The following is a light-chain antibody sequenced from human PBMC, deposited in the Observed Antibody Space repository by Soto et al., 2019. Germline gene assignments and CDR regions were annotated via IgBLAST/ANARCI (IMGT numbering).Light chain of an antibody. J-gene: IGKJ1*01. V-gene: IGKV3-15*01. CDR2: GAS. CDR1: EGVGSS. Sequence: ERVMMQSPATLSVSPGERFTLSCMAIEGVGSSLAWYQQKPGQAPRVLIYGASTTAPGIPARFSGSGSGTEFTLTISSLPSEDSAVYHCQQYNDSPRTFGQGTKVDIK. CDR3: QQYNDSPRT.